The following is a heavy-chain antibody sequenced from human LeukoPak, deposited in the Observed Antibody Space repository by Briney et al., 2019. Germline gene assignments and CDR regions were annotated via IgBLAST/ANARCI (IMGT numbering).Heavy chain of an antibody. D-gene: IGHD1-1*01. CDR1: GFTFSSYG. J-gene: IGHJ4*02. CDR3: AKDRGYTSGMDY. Sequence: HPGRSLRLSCAASGFTFSSYGMHWVRQAPGKGLEWVAVISYDGSNKYYADSVKGRFTISRDNSKNTLYLQMNSLRAEDTAVYYCAKDRGYTSGMDYWGQGTLVTVSS. CDR2: ISYDGSNK. V-gene: IGHV3-30*18.